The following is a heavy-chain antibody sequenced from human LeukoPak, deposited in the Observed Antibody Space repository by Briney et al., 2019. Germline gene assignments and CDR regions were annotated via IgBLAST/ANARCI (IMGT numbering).Heavy chain of an antibody. V-gene: IGHV3-49*03. J-gene: IGHJ4*02. D-gene: IGHD3-22*01. CDR1: GFPFGDYT. CDR3: TREKSYYYDTSGSDY. CDR2: IRSETYGGTT. Sequence: GGSLRLSCTASGFPFGDYTMSWFRQAPGKGLEWVGFIRSETYGGTTEYAASVKGRFTMSRDDSKSIAYLQLNSLKTEDTAVYYCTREKSYYYDTSGSDYWGQGTLVTVSS.